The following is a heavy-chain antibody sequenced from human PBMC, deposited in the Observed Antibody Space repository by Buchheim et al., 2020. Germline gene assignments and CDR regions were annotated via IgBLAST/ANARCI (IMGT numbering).Heavy chain of an antibody. CDR1: GFTFTNYV. CDR2: ISHDGNTE. Sequence: QVQLVQSGGGVVQPGGSLRLSCAASGFTFTNYVMNWVRQAPGKGLEWVTVISHDGNTEYYADSVKGRFTISRDISNDTLFLQMNSLRTEDTALYYCARVQSRGAGCDYGYYFNYGMEVWGQGTT. D-gene: IGHD4/OR15-4a*01. V-gene: IGHV3-30-3*01. J-gene: IGHJ6*02. CDR3: ARVQSRGAGCDYGYYFNYGMEV.